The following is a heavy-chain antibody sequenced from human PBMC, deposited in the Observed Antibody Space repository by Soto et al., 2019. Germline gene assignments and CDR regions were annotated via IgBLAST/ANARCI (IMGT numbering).Heavy chain of an antibody. J-gene: IGHJ3*02. CDR2: IRGSDEST. CDR3: AKSRSVEDGFDI. CDR1: GFPFNNYA. Sequence: GGSLRLSCGASGFPFNNYAMSWVRQAPGKGLEWVSAIRGSDESTYYAQSVKGRFTISRDNSKNTLNLQMNSLRAEDTAVYYCAKSRSVEDGFDIWGQGTMVTVSS. V-gene: IGHV3-23*01.